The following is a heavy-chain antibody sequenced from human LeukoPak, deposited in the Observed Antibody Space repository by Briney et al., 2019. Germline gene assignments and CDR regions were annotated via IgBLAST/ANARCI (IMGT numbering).Heavy chain of an antibody. J-gene: IGHJ4*02. D-gene: IGHD4-17*01. CDR3: ARDPGDYVPRD. CDR1: GFTFSSNG. V-gene: IGHV3-23*01. CDR2: ITSSGGNT. Sequence: GGSLRLSCAASGFTFSSNGMTWVRQAPGKGLEWVSAITSSGGNTYYADSVKGRFTISRHNSKNTLYLQMNSLRAEDTAVYYCARDPGDYVPRDWGQGTLVTVSS.